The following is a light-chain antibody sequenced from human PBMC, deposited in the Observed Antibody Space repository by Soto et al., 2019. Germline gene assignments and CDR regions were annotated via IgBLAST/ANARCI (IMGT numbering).Light chain of an antibody. CDR3: SSYTTMNTYV. Sequence: QSVLTQPASVSGSPGQSITISCTGSSTDVCAYNYVSWYQQYPGQAPNLLIYEVSRRPSGLSHRFSGAKSVNTGSCTISGLQAEDEAQYSCSSYTTMNTYVFRSGTKVTVL. CDR1: STDVCAYNY. V-gene: IGLV2-14*01. CDR2: EVS. J-gene: IGLJ1*01.